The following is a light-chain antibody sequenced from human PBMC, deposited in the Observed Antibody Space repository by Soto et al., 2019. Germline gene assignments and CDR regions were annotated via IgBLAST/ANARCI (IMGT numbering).Light chain of an antibody. CDR2: DAS. J-gene: IGKJ5*01. CDR3: QHRGSWPIT. Sequence: ELVLTQSPATLSLSPGERATLSCSASQSVSTYLSWYQQKPGQAPRLLIYDASNRATGIADRFSGTGSGTDFPLTISSLRPEDFAVYYFQHRGSWPITFGQGTRLEIK. CDR1: QSVSTY. V-gene: IGKV3-11*01.